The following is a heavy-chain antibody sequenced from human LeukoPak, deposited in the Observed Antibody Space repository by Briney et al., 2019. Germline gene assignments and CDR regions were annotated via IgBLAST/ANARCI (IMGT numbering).Heavy chain of an antibody. Sequence: GGSLRLSCAASGFTFSSYSMNWVRQAPGKGLEWVSSISSSSSYIYYADSVKGRFTISRDNAKNSLYLQMNSLRVEDTAVYYCARDKVPKGAYFDYWGQGTLVTVSS. CDR1: GFTFSSYS. V-gene: IGHV3-21*01. D-gene: IGHD4/OR15-4a*01. CDR2: ISSSSSYI. J-gene: IGHJ4*02. CDR3: ARDKVPKGAYFDY.